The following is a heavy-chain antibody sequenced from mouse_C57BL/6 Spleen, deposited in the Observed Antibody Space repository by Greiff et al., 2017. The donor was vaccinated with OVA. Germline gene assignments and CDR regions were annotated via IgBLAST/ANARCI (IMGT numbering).Heavy chain of an antibody. CDR2: INPSNGGT. V-gene: IGHV1-53*01. Sequence: QVQLQQPGTELVKPGASVKLSCKASGYTFTSYWMHWVKQRPGQGLEWIGNINPSNGGTNYNEKFKSKATLTVEKSSSTAYMQLSNLTSEDSAVYYCARSERGLREAMDYWGQGTSVTVSA. CDR1: GYTFTSYW. D-gene: IGHD1-1*01. J-gene: IGHJ4*01. CDR3: ARSERGLREAMDY.